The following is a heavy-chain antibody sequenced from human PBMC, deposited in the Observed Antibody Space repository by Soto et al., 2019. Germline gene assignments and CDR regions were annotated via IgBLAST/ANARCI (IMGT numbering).Heavy chain of an antibody. J-gene: IGHJ3*02. CDR1: GYIFTGYL. D-gene: IGHD3-10*01. Sequence: QVQLVQSGAEVKKPGAPVKVSCKASGYIFTGYLIHWMRQAPGQGLEWMGWINPNSGDTYNAQKFQGWVTMTRDTSISTAYMELRRLRSDDTAVYYCALGVELLYTFHIWGQGTMVTVSS. CDR2: INPNSGDT. V-gene: IGHV1-2*04. CDR3: ALGVELLYTFHI.